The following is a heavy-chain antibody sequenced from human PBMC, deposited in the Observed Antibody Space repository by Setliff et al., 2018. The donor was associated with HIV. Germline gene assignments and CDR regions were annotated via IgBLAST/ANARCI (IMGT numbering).Heavy chain of an antibody. CDR1: GFNSSLYW. CDR3: VRDRLWGAFDI. Sequence: GSLRLSCTASGFNSSLYWMNWVRKAPGKGLEWVATINPDGSAKGSVDSVKGRFTVSRDIAKNSLYLQMNSLRVDDTATYYCVRDRLWGAFDIWGQGTMVTVSS. CDR2: INPDGSAK. J-gene: IGHJ3*02. V-gene: IGHV3-7*01. D-gene: IGHD3-16*01.